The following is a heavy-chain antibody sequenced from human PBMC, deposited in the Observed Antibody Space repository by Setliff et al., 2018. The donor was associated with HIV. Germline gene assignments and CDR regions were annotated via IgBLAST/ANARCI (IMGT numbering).Heavy chain of an antibody. Sequence: PGGSLRLSCAASQFTFSTYAMSWVRLAPGKGLEWVSTISGSGGSTYYIDSVKGRFTISRDNSKNTLYLQMKSLRAEDTAVYYCAKTRTGLYSSSPHYFDHWGQGTLVTVSS. CDR3: AKTRTGLYSSSPHYFDH. D-gene: IGHD6-6*01. V-gene: IGHV3-23*01. J-gene: IGHJ4*02. CDR1: QFTFSTYA. CDR2: ISGSGGST.